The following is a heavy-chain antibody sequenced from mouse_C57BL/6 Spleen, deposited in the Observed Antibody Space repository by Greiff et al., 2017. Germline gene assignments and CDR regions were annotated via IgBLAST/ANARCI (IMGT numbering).Heavy chain of an antibody. CDR2: ISNGGGST. Sequence: EVKLMESGGGLVQPGGSLKLSCAASGFTFSDYYMYWVRQTPEKRLEWVAYISNGGGSTYYPDTVKGRFTISRDNAKNTLYLQMSRLKSEDTAMYYCARHGDYCGNAMEYGGQGTSVTVSS. CDR3: ARHGDYCGNAMEY. J-gene: IGHJ4*01. D-gene: IGHD1-1*01. V-gene: IGHV5-12*01. CDR1: GFTFSDYY.